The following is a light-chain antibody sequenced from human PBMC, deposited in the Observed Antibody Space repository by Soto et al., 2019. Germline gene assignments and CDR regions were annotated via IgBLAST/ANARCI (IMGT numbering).Light chain of an antibody. CDR3: QLQSTFMYT. CDR1: EAVSAY. V-gene: IGKV3-11*01. Sequence: ILMTHTPTTLSLSPRERATFSCRASEAVSAYLYCYHHKPCQPPRLLLYDTSKSATRIPDRFSGSRSRTDFTLTISSLESEDFAVYYWQLQSTFMYTFGQGTKVDIK. J-gene: IGKJ2*01. CDR2: DTS.